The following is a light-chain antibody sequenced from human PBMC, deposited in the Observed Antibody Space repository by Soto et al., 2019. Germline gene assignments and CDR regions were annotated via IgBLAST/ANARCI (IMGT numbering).Light chain of an antibody. CDR2: GAS. V-gene: IGKV3-20*01. Sequence: IVLTQSPGPLSLSPGERATLSCRASQRVSSSYLAWYHQKPGQAPRLLICGASSRVTGIPDRFSGSGSGKDFTLTISRLEPEDVAVYYCQQYGSSPPVITFGQGTRLEIK. J-gene: IGKJ5*01. CDR3: QQYGSSPPVIT. CDR1: QRVSSSY.